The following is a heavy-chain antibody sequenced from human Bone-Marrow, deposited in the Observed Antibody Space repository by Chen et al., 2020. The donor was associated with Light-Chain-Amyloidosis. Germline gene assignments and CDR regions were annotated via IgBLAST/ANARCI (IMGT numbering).Heavy chain of an antibody. V-gene: IGHV3-30*18. Sequence: QVQLVESGGGAIQPGRSLRLSCAASGFTFSSYGMHWVRQAPGKGLEWVAVISYDGSNKYYADSVKGRFTISRDNSKNTLYLQMNSLRAEDTAVYYCAKDFSSPYDSSGYPPTANWFDPWGQGTLVTVSS. CDR2: ISYDGSNK. J-gene: IGHJ5*02. CDR3: AKDFSSPYDSSGYPPTANWFDP. D-gene: IGHD3-22*01. CDR1: GFTFSSYG.